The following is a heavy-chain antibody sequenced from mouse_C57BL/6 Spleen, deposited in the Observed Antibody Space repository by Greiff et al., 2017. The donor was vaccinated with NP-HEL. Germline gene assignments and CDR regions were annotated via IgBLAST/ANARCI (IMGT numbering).Heavy chain of an antibody. J-gene: IGHJ3*01. CDR1: GFTFSNYW. D-gene: IGHD2-2*01. CDR2: IRLKSDNYAT. V-gene: IGHV6-3*01. Sequence: EVKLVESGGGLVQPGGSMKLSCVASGFTFSNYWMNWVRQSPEKGLEWVAQIRLKSDNYATHYAESVKGRFTISRDDSKSSVYLQMNNLRAEDTGIYYCTGQKKLYYGYDGFAYWGQGTLVTVSA. CDR3: TGQKKLYYGYDGFAY.